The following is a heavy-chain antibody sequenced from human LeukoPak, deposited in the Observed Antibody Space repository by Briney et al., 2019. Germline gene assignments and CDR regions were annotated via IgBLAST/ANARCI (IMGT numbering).Heavy chain of an antibody. CDR3: ARGVYEEDVNY. Sequence: PGGSLRLSCAASGFTFSSYGMHWVRQAPGKGLEWVAVISYDGSNKYYADSVKGRFTISRDNAKNTLYMQMNSLRAEDTAVYYCARGVYEEDVNYWGQGTLVTVSS. V-gene: IGHV3-30*03. D-gene: IGHD6-13*01. J-gene: IGHJ4*02. CDR2: ISYDGSNK. CDR1: GFTFSSYG.